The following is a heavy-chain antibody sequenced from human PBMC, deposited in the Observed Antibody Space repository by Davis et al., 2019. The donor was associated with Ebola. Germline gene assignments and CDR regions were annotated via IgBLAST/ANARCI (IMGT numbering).Heavy chain of an antibody. CDR1: GYTFTSYY. Sequence: AASVKVSCKASGYTFTSYYMHWVRQAPGQGLEWMGIINPSGGSTSYAQKFQGRVTMTRDTSTSTVYMELSSLRSEDTAVYYCARGLSITMIVVVRSNDAFDIWGQGTMVTVSS. CDR3: ARGLSITMIVVVRSNDAFDI. CDR2: INPSGGST. V-gene: IGHV1-46*01. D-gene: IGHD3-22*01. J-gene: IGHJ3*02.